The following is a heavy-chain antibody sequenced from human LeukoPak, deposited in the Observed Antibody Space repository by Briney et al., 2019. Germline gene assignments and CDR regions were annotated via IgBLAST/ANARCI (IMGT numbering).Heavy chain of an antibody. V-gene: IGHV4-39*01. D-gene: IGHD6-13*01. CDR3: ARLCVAAAYHDY. Sequence: SETLSLTCTVSGGSISSGSYYWGWIRQPPGKGLEWIGSIYYSGSTYYNPSLKSRVTISVDTSKNQFSLKLSSVTAADTAVYYCARLCVAAAYHDYWGQGTLVSVSS. CDR1: GGSISSGSYY. J-gene: IGHJ4*02. CDR2: IYYSGST.